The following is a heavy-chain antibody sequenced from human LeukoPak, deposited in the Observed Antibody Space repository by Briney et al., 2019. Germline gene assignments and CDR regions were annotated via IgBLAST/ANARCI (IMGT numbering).Heavy chain of an antibody. CDR3: ASLYSSGWRSLDY. D-gene: IGHD6-19*01. J-gene: IGHJ4*02. V-gene: IGHV3-48*04. Sequence: PGGSLRLSCAASGFTFHTYNMNRVRQAPGKGLEGVSHISSSSSTIYYADSVKGRFTISRDNAKYSLYLQMNSLRAEDTAVYYCASLYSSGWRSLDYWGQGTLVTVSS. CDR1: GFTFHTYN. CDR2: ISSSSSTI.